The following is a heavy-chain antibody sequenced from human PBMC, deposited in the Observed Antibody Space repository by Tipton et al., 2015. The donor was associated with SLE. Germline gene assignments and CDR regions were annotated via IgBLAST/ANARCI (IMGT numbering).Heavy chain of an antibody. J-gene: IGHJ6*02. CDR2: INQFGRT. CDR1: DGSFSGYY. Sequence: TLSLTCDVYDGSFSGYYWTYIRQPPGKGLEWIGEINQFGRTNYSPSLNSRVTMSIDTSKNQVSLRLSSVTAADTAVYYCARGSASGYYGMDVRGQGTTVTVSS. V-gene: IGHV4-34*01. CDR3: ARGSASGYYGMDV.